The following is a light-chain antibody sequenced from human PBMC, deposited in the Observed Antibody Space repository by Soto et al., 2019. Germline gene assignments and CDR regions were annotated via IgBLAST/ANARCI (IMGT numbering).Light chain of an antibody. Sequence: QSALTQPASVSASPGQSITISCTGSSSDVGSYDLVSWYQQYPGKAPKVMIYDVTKRPSGVSYRFSGSKSGNTASLTISGLQAEDEAEYYCCSYAGSSNVVFGGGTKVTVL. J-gene: IGLJ2*01. CDR1: SSDVGSYDL. CDR2: DVT. CDR3: CSYAGSSNVV. V-gene: IGLV2-23*02.